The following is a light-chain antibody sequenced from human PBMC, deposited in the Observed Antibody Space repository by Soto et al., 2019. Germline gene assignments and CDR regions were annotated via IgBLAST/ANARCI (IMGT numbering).Light chain of an antibody. CDR3: QTWGTGTHVV. J-gene: IGLJ2*01. V-gene: IGLV4-69*01. CDR2: VNTDGSH. CDR1: SGHSNFA. Sequence: QLVLTQSPSASASLGASVKLTRTLSSGHSNFAIAWHQQQPDRGPRYLMKVNTDGSHDKGDGIPDRFSGSTSGAERYLTISSLQSEDEADYYCQTWGTGTHVVFGGGTKLTVL.